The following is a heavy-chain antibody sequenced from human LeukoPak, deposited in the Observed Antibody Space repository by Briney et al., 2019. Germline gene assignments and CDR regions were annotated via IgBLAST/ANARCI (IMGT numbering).Heavy chain of an antibody. CDR1: GFTFSSYW. Sequence: PGGSLRLSCVASGFTFSSYWMYWVRHTPGEGLVWVARMNSDGSRTSYADSVKGRFTISRDNARNSLYLQMNSLRAEDTAVYYCARGGDSSGYSRSLTYWGQGTLVTVSS. CDR2: MNSDGSRT. D-gene: IGHD3-22*01. CDR3: ARGGDSSGYSRSLTY. V-gene: IGHV3-74*01. J-gene: IGHJ4*02.